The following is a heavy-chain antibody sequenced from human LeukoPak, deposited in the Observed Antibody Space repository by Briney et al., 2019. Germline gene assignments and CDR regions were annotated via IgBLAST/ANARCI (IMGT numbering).Heavy chain of an antibody. V-gene: IGHV3-33*01. CDR2: IWYDGSNK. CDR3: ARVRYSSGWYWDYFDY. J-gene: IGHJ4*02. D-gene: IGHD6-19*01. Sequence: GGSLRLSCAASGFTFSSYGMHWVRQAPGKGLEWVAVIWYDGSNKYYADSVKGRFTISRDNYKNTLYLQMNSLRAEDTAVYYCARVRYSSGWYWDYFDYWGQGTLVTVSS. CDR1: GFTFSSYG.